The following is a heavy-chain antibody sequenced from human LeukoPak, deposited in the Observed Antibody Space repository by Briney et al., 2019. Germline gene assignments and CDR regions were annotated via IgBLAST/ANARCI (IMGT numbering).Heavy chain of an antibody. D-gene: IGHD6-13*01. V-gene: IGHV1-2*02. CDR2: INPNSGRT. CDR1: GYTFTGYY. Sequence: ASVKVSCKASGYTFTGYYMHWVRQAPGQGLEWMGWINPNSGRTNYAQKFQGRVTMTRDTSISTAYMELSRLRSDDTAVYYCARSIAAAGPNWFDPWGQGTLVTVSS. J-gene: IGHJ5*02. CDR3: ARSIAAAGPNWFDP.